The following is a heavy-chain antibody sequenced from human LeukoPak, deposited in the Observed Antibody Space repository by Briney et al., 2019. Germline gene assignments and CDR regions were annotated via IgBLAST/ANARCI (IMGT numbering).Heavy chain of an antibody. CDR3: ARDIAAAGTRGP. D-gene: IGHD6-13*01. V-gene: IGHV4-34*01. CDR2: INHSGST. Sequence: SETLSLTCAVYGGSFSGYYWSWIRQPPGKGLEWIGEINHSGSTNYNPSLKSRVTISLDTSKNQFSLKLSSVTAADTAVYYCARDIAAAGTRGPWGQGTLVTVSS. J-gene: IGHJ5*02. CDR1: GGSFSGYY.